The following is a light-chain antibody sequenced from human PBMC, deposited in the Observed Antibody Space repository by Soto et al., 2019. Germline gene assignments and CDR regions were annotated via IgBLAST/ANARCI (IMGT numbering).Light chain of an antibody. CDR3: ISYTSSAPFYV. CDR2: DVN. CDR1: STDVDGYDY. Sequence: QSALTQPASVSGSPGQSITISCTGASTDVDGYDYVSWYQQHPGQAPKLMIYDVNNRPSGVSYRFSGSKSGDTASLTISGLPAEDDADYYCISYTSSAPFYVFGTGTKLTVL. V-gene: IGLV2-14*03. J-gene: IGLJ1*01.